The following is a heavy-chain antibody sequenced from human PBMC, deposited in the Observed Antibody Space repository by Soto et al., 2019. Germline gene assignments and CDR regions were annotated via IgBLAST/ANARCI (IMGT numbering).Heavy chain of an antibody. CDR2: IWYDGSNK. J-gene: IGHJ4*02. CDR1: GFTFSSYG. Sequence: AGGSLRLSCAASGFTFSSYGMHWVRQAPGKGLEWVAVIWYDGSNKYYADSVKGRFTISRDNSKNTLYLQMNSLRAEDTAVYYCARGSADYDILTGNDYWGQGTLVTVSS. CDR3: ARGSADYDILTGNDY. D-gene: IGHD3-9*01. V-gene: IGHV3-33*01.